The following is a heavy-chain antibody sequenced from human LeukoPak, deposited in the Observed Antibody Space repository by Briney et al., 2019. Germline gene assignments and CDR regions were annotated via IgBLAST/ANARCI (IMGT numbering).Heavy chain of an antibody. V-gene: IGHV1-46*01. CDR2: ISPSDGST. Sequence: ASVKVSCKASGYTFTSYFMHWVRQAPGQGLEWMGIISPSDGSTTYAQKFQGRVTMTRDMSTTTVYMELSSLRSEDTAVYYCARAKGYSYGAYDYWGQGTLVTVSS. CDR1: GYTFTSYF. CDR3: ARAKGYSYGAYDY. J-gene: IGHJ4*02. D-gene: IGHD5-18*01.